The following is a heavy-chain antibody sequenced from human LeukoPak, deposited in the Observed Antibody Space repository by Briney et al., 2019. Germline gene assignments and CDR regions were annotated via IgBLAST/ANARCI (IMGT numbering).Heavy chain of an antibody. CDR3: ARAIGGTLGGAFDL. V-gene: IGHV1-2*02. Sequence: ASVKVSCEASGYTFLDYFLHCVRQAPGERLEWMGWINHRSGATRYAEKMQGRVTMTRDTAISTAYMDLSRMGSDDTAIYYCARAIGGTLGGAFDLWGQGTMVIVSS. J-gene: IGHJ3*01. CDR1: GYTFLDYF. CDR2: INHRSGAT. D-gene: IGHD1-7*01.